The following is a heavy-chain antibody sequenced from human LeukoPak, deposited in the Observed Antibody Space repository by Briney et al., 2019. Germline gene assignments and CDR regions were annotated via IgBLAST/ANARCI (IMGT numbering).Heavy chain of an antibody. V-gene: IGHV3-30-3*01. J-gene: IGHJ4*02. D-gene: IGHD3-10*01. CDR3: ARDRKGIIRYYFDY. CDR2: ISYDGSNK. CDR1: GFTFSSYA. Sequence: GRSLRLSCAASGFTFSSYAMHCVRQAPGKGLEWVAVISYDGSNKYYADSVKGRFTISRDNSKNTLYLQMNSLRAEDTAVYYCARDRKGIIRYYFDYWGQGTLVTVSS.